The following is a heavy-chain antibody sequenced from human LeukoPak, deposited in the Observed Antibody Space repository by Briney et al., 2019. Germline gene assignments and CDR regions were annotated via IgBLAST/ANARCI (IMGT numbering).Heavy chain of an antibody. Sequence: ASVKVSCKASGYTFTSHYMHWVRQAPGQGLEWMGIINPSGGSTSYAQKFQGRVTMTRDTSTSTVYMELSSLRFEDTAVYYCARVSPYYDFWSGYANIWGIDYWGQGTLVTVSS. J-gene: IGHJ4*02. V-gene: IGHV1-46*01. CDR3: ARVSPYYDFWSGYANIWGIDY. CDR2: INPSGGST. CDR1: GYTFTSHY. D-gene: IGHD3-3*01.